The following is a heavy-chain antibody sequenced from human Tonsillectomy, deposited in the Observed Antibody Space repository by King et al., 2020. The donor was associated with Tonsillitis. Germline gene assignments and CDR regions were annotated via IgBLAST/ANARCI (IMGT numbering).Heavy chain of an antibody. J-gene: IGHJ3*02. CDR3: AVRRDCSDSNCYNAFYI. CDR1: AFTFRTYV. V-gene: IGHV3-30*04. D-gene: IGHD2-2*02. Sequence: VQLVESGGGVVQPGTSLRLSCEVSAFTFRTYVLDWVRQAPGKGLEWVAVISYDGKNKVYAGSVKCRFTISRDNSKNTLFMQLNSLRPEDTAVYYCAVRRDCSDSNCYNAFYIWGQGTMVTVSS. CDR2: ISYDGKNK.